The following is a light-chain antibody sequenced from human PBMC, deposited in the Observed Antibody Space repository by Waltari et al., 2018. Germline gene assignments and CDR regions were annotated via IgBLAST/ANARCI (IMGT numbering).Light chain of an antibody. J-gene: IGLJ2*01. CDR2: SNN. V-gene: IGLV1-44*01. Sequence: QSVLAQPPSASGTPGQRITISCSGSNSNIGSNTVNWYQQFPGTAPRLLIYSNNQRPPGVPARFSASKSGSSAALAIYGLHAEDEADYYCSTWDDRLTGVVFGGGTKVTVL. CDR3: STWDDRLTGVV. CDR1: NSNIGSNT.